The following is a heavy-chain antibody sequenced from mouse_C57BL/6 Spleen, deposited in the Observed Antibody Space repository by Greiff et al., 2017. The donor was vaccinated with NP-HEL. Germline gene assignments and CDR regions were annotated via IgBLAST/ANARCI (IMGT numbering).Heavy chain of an antibody. CDR3: TRFTTVEAMDY. CDR2: ISSGGDYI. Sequence: EVQLVESGEGLVKPGGSLKLSCAASGFTFSSYAMSWVRQTPEKRLEWVAYISSGGDYIYYADTVKGRFTISRDNARNTLYLQMSRLKSEETAMYYCTRFTTVEAMDYWGQGTSGTVSS. D-gene: IGHD1-1*01. CDR1: GFTFSSYA. V-gene: IGHV5-9-1*02. J-gene: IGHJ4*01.